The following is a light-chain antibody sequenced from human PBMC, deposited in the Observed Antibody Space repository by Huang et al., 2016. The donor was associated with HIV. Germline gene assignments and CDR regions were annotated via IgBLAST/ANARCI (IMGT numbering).Light chain of an antibody. CDR3: QQYDSLPRT. CDR2: DAA. CDR1: RHIYSY. V-gene: IGKV1-33*01. J-gene: IGKJ3*01. Sequence: DIQMTQSPSSLSASIGDRVTITCRASRHIYSYLNWYQHRPGKAPKHLIYDAANLEVGVPSRFSGSGSGRNFTLIISSLQPEDFATYYCQQYDSLPRTFGPRTKV.